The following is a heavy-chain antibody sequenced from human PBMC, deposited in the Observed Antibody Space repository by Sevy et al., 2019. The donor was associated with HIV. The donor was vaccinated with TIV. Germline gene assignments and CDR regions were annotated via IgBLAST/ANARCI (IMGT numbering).Heavy chain of an antibody. Sequence: GGSLRLSCAASGFTFSSYGMLWVRQAPGKGLEWVTSILYDGSNKYYADSLNGRFTISRDNSKNMLYLQMNSLRVEDTAIYYCARGLAALPGYYYGLDVWGQGTTVTVSS. D-gene: IGHD6-6*01. CDR2: ILYDGSNK. V-gene: IGHV3-30*03. CDR1: GFTFSSYG. J-gene: IGHJ6*02. CDR3: ARGLAALPGYYYGLDV.